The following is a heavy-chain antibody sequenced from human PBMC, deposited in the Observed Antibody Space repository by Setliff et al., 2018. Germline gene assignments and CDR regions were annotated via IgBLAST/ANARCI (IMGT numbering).Heavy chain of an antibody. J-gene: IGHJ3*02. CDR1: GFSFSNYG. D-gene: IGHD3-22*01. CDR3: ARVVAHTHFYDRSDYYFDGLDI. Sequence: ASVKVSCKASGFSFSNYGITWVRQAPGRGLEWLGWISGYTGNTNSVQKLRGRVTMTTDTSTSIAYLELGSLTTDDTAVYYCARVVAHTHFYDRSDYYFDGLDIWGQGAKVTVSS. CDR2: ISGYTGNT. V-gene: IGHV1-18*01.